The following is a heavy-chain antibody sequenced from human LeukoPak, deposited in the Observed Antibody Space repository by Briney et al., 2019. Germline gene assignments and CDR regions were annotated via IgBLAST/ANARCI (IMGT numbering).Heavy chain of an antibody. CDR2: ISYDGSNK. CDR3: AIRYYDILTGYYGPVFDY. V-gene: IGHV3-30*03. D-gene: IGHD3-9*01. Sequence: GGSLRLSCAGSGFTLSNYGMHWPRHAPGKGLEGVALISYDGSNKYYADCVKRRFPISRDNSKHTLYLEMNSLRAEDTAVYYCAIRYYDILTGYYGPVFDYWGEGTLVSVSS. CDR1: GFTLSNYG. J-gene: IGHJ4*02.